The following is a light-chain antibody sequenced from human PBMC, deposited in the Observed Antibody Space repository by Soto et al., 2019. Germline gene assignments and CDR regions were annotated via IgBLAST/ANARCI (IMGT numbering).Light chain of an antibody. V-gene: IGKV1-5*01. CDR2: DAA. CDR1: QSISSW. J-gene: IGKJ1*01. CDR3: QQYNSYPWT. Sequence: DIQMTQPPSTLSAYVAGRVTITCRASQSISSWLAWYQQKPGKVPNLLIYDAASLEAGVPSRFSGSGTGTEFTLTINSLQPTDFATYYCQQYNSYPWTFGQGTKVDIK.